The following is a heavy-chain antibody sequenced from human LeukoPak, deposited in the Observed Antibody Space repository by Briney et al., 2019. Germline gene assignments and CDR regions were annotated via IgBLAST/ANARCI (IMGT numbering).Heavy chain of an antibody. CDR2: IGTAGDT. CDR3: ARSSNSLGEIDY. J-gene: IGHJ4*02. Sequence: PGGSLRLSCAASGFTLSSYDMHWVRQATGKGLEWVSAIGTAGDTYYVGSVKGLFTISRENAKNSLYLQMPSLRAGDTAVYYCARSSNSLGEIDYWGQGTLVTVSS. CDR1: GFTLSSYD. D-gene: IGHD3-16*01. V-gene: IGHV3-13*01.